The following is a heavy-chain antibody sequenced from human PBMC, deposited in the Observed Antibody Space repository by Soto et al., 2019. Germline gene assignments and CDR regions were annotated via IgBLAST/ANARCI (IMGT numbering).Heavy chain of an antibody. CDR1: GFTFSNAW. D-gene: IGHD4-4*01. Sequence: VQLLESGGGLVKPGGSLRLSCSASGFTFSNAWMSWVRQAPGKGLEWVGRIKSKTAGGTTDYAAPVKGRFVISRDDSKNTLYLQMNCLKTEETALYYCTTDRFYSLVDSWGQGTLVTVSS. V-gene: IGHV3-15*01. CDR2: IKSKTAGGTT. J-gene: IGHJ4*02. CDR3: TTDRFYSLVDS.